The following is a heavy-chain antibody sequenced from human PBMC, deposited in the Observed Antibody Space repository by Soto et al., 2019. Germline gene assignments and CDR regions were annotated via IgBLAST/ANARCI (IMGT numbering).Heavy chain of an antibody. CDR1: GGSVSSGSYY. V-gene: IGHV4-61*01. D-gene: IGHD2-21*02. CDR2: IYYSGST. Sequence: QVQLQESGPGLVKPSETLSLTCTVSGGSVSSGSYYWSWLRQPPGKGLEWIGDIYYSGSTNYNPSLKSRVTITVDTSKNQFALKLSSVAAADTAVYYCARKRVVVTAEGYYYYGMDVWGRGTTVTVSS. CDR3: ARKRVVVTAEGYYYYGMDV. J-gene: IGHJ6*02.